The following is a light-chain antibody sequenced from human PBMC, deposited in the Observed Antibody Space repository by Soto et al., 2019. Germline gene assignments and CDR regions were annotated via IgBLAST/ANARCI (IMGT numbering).Light chain of an antibody. Sequence: QAVVTQEPSLTVSPGGTVTLTCGSSTGAVTSGHYPYWFQQKPGQAPRTLIFDTSRKPSSTPARFSGSLLGGKAALTLSGAQPEDEAEYSCLLSFDTARGVFGGGTKVTVL. V-gene: IGLV7-46*01. CDR3: LLSFDTARGV. CDR2: DTS. CDR1: TGAVTSGHY. J-gene: IGLJ2*01.